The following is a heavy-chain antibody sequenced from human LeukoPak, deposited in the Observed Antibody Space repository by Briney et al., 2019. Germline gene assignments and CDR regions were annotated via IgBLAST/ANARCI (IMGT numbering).Heavy chain of an antibody. Sequence: GGSLRLSCAASGFTFSSYAMSWLRQAPGKGLEWVSAISGSGGSTYYADSVKGRFTISRDNSKNTLDLQMNNLRAVDTAVYYCAKAGGGSCDSSLDFWGQGTLVTVSS. J-gene: IGHJ4*02. CDR1: GFTFSSYA. D-gene: IGHD2-15*01. CDR2: ISGSGGST. CDR3: AKAGGGSCDSSLDF. V-gene: IGHV3-23*01.